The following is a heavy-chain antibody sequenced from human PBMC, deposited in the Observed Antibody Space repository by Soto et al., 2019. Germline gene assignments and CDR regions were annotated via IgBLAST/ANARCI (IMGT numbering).Heavy chain of an antibody. CDR2: ISSSGNTI. D-gene: IGHD3-3*01. CDR1: GFIFSSYN. V-gene: IGHV3-48*02. Sequence: GGSLRLSCAASGFIFSSYNLNWVRQAPGKGLEWVSYISSSGNTIYYADSVKGRFTVSRDNARNALLLQMNSLRDEDTAVYYCARERGVGTPDSLDIWGNGPMVTVSS. J-gene: IGHJ3*02. CDR3: ARERGVGTPDSLDI.